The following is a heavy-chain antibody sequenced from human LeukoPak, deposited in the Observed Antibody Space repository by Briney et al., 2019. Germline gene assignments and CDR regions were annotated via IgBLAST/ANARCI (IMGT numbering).Heavy chain of an antibody. D-gene: IGHD3-10*02. Sequence: SETLSLTCTVSGYSISSGYYWGCIRQPPGKGLEWIGYVHYTGSTNYIPSLKSRVIISVDTSKNQLSLKLSSVTAADTAVYYCARGLFGEFYYYYYVDVWGKGTTVTVSS. CDR1: GYSISSGYY. CDR2: VHYTGST. J-gene: IGHJ6*03. V-gene: IGHV4-61*01. CDR3: ARGLFGEFYYYYYVDV.